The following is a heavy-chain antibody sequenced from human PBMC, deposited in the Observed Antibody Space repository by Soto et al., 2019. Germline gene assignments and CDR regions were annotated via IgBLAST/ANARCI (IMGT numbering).Heavy chain of an antibody. V-gene: IGHV3-23*01. CDR2: ISGSGGST. CDR1: SGFG. D-gene: IGHD3-10*01. J-gene: IGHJ4*02. CDR3: ASGRGPWYFDY. Sequence: SGFGGSWVIQDPGKGLEWVSAISGSGGSTYYADSVKGRFTISRDNAKNSLYLQMNSLRAEDTAVYYCASGRGPWYFDYSGQGNLVSVSS.